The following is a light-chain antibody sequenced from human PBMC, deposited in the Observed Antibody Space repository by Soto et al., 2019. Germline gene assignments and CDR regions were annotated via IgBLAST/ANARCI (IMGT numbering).Light chain of an antibody. V-gene: IGLV1-40*01. Sequence: QSVLTQPPSVSGAPGQKVTISGTGSSSNIGAPYDVHWYQQVPGTAPKLLIRTNNNRPSGVPDRFSGSKSGTSASLAITGLQAEDEADYYCQSYDRSLSASVFGGGTKVTVL. CDR1: SSNIGAPYD. CDR2: TNN. J-gene: IGLJ3*02. CDR3: QSYDRSLSASV.